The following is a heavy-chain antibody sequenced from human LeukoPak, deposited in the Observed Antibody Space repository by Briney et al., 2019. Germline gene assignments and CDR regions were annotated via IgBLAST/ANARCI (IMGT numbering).Heavy chain of an antibody. J-gene: IGHJ4*02. V-gene: IGHV1-8*01. CDR3: ARVPFPGDC. Sequence: GASVKVSCQASGYTFTTYDIHWVRQATGQGLEWMGWMNPNSGNTGYAPKFQDRITLTRVTSINTAYMELRSLRSEDTAVYYCARVPFPGDCWGQGTLVTVSS. D-gene: IGHD3-10*01. CDR1: GYTFTTYD. CDR2: MNPNSGNT.